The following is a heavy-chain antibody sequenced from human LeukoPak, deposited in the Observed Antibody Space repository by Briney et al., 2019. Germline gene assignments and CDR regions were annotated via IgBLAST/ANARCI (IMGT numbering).Heavy chain of an antibody. J-gene: IGHJ6*02. CDR1: GFTFSSYG. CDR3: AKDAHLYYDSSGYYYDYYYGMDV. Sequence: GRSLRLSCAASGFTFSSYGMHWVRQAPGKGLEWVAVISYDGSNKYYADSVKGRFTISRDNSKNTLYLQMNSLRAEDTAVYYCAKDAHLYYDSSGYYYDYYYGMDVWGQGTTVTVSS. CDR2: ISYDGSNK. D-gene: IGHD3-22*01. V-gene: IGHV3-30*18.